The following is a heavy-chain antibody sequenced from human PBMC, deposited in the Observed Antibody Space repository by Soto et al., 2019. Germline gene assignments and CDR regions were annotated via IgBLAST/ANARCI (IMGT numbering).Heavy chain of an antibody. CDR1: GFTFSDHY. V-gene: IGHV3-72*01. Sequence: EVQLVESGGGLVQPGGSLRLYCAASGFTFSDHYMDWVRQAPGKGLEWVGRIRNKATSYTTEYAASVKGRFTISRDDSKNSLYLQMNSLKTEDTAVYYCVRVAVGTYYLDYWGQGTLVTVSS. J-gene: IGHJ4*02. CDR2: IRNKATSYTT. CDR3: VRVAVGTYYLDY. D-gene: IGHD1-26*01.